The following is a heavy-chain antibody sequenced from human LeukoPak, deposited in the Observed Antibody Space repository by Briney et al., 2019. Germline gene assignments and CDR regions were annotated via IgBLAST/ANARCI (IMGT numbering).Heavy chain of an antibody. J-gene: IGHJ4*02. Sequence: GGSLSFSGAASGFTVSTNYLSWSPKAQGKGLKGVSVIYSGGGTNYANSVKGRFTVSRDNSKNTLYLQMNSLRAEDTAVYYCARSIGYGPFDYWGQGTLVTVSS. CDR3: ARSIGYGPFDY. D-gene: IGHD5-12*01. CDR1: GFTVSTNY. CDR2: IYSGGGT. V-gene: IGHV3-66*02.